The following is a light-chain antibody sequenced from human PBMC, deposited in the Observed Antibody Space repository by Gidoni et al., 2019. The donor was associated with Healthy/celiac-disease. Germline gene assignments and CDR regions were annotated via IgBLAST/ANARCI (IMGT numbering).Light chain of an antibody. CDR3: QTWGTGIPWV. CDR2: LNSDGSH. CDR1: SGHSSYA. J-gene: IGLJ3*02. V-gene: IGLV4-69*01. Sequence: LSSGHSSYAIAWHQQQPEKGPRYLMKLNSDGSHSKGDGIPDRFSGSSSGAERYLTISSLQSEDEADYYCQTWGTGIPWVFGGGTKLTVL.